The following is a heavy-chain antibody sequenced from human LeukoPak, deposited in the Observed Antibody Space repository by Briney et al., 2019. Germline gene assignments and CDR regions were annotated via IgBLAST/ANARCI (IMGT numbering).Heavy chain of an antibody. D-gene: IGHD5-24*01. Sequence: SETLSLTCTVSGGSFSSYDWTWIRQPAGKGLEWIGRIYTSGSTNYKPSLKTRVSMSVDTSKNQFSLKLSSVTAADTAVYYCARPIRGRDNNWFDPWGQGTLVTVSS. CDR2: IYTSGST. CDR1: GGSFSSYD. V-gene: IGHV4-4*07. CDR3: ARPIRGRDNNWFDP. J-gene: IGHJ5*02.